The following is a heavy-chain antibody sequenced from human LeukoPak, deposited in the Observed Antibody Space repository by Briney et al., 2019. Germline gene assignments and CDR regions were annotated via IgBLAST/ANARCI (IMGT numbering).Heavy chain of an antibody. CDR1: GYSFTSYW. CDR3: ARHGSFGYYYYMDV. J-gene: IGHJ6*03. CDR2: IYPGDYDT. Sequence: GESLKISGKGSGYSFTSYWIGWVRQLPGKCLEWMGIIYPGDYDTRYSPSFQGQVTISADKSISTAYLQWGSLKAADTAMYYCARHGSFGYYYYMDVWGKGTTVTVSS. D-gene: IGHD3-10*01. V-gene: IGHV5-51*01.